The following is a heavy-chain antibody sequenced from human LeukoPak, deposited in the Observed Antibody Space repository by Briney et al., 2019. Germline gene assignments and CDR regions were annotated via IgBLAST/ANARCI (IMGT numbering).Heavy chain of an antibody. CDR1: GGTFSSYA. V-gene: IGHV1-69*05. Sequence: ASVKVSCKASGGTFSSYAISWVRQAPGQGLEWMGGIIPIFGTANYAQKFQGRVTITTDESTSTAYMELSSLRSEDTAVYYCAREGYSSSSRSPLPDAFDIWGQGTMVTVSS. CDR2: IIPIFGTA. J-gene: IGHJ3*02. D-gene: IGHD6-6*01. CDR3: AREGYSSSSRSPLPDAFDI.